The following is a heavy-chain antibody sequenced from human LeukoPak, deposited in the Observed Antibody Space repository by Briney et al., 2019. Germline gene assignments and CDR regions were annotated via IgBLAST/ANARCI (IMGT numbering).Heavy chain of an antibody. J-gene: IGHJ4*02. CDR1: GFIFRNFW. Sequence: GGSPRLSCAAAGFIFRNFWMGWVRQAPGKGLEWVASINEDGSEIYYVDSVKGRFTISRDNAKNSLYLQMNILRAEDTAVFYCLSGPGHCGQGTLVTVSS. CDR2: INEDGSEI. CDR3: LSGPGH. V-gene: IGHV3-7*01.